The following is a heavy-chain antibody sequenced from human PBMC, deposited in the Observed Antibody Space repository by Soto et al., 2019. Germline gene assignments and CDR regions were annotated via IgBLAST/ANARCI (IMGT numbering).Heavy chain of an antibody. CDR2: ISSDGSNK. J-gene: IGHJ4*02. CDR1: GFTFSSYG. CDR3: AKVRADYYYGSGPFDY. V-gene: IGHV3-30*18. D-gene: IGHD3-10*01. Sequence: QVHLVESGGGVVQPGRSLRLSCAASGFTFSSYGMHWVRQAPGKGLEWVALISSDGSNKYYADSVKGRFTISRDNSKNTLYLQMNTLRAEDTAVYYCAKVRADYYYGSGPFDYWGQGTLVTVSS.